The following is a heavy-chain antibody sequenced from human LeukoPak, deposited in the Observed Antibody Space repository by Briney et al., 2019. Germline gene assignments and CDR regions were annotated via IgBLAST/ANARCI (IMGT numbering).Heavy chain of an antibody. CDR2: ISYSGST. Sequence: QVQLQESGPGLVKPSETLSLTCTVSGGSISSYYWSWFRQPPGKGLEWLGYISYSGSTNYNPSLKSRVTISVDTSKNQFSLKVTSVTAADTAVYYCARRLTGTTGWFDPWGQGAPVTVSS. J-gene: IGHJ5*02. CDR1: GGSISSYY. D-gene: IGHD1-20*01. V-gene: IGHV4-59*08. CDR3: ARRLTGTTGWFDP.